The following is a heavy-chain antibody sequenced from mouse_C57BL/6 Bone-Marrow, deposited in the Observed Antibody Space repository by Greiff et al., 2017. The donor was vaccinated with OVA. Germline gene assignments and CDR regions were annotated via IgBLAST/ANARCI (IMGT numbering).Heavy chain of an antibody. Sequence: VQLQQSGAELVRPGASVKLSCTASCFTFTDSYLHWVKQRPEQGLELIGRIDPEDGDTEYAPKFQGKATMTADTSSNTAYLQLSSLTSEDTAVYYCTGGYLDYWGQGTTLTVSS. J-gene: IGHJ2*01. CDR2: IDPEDGDT. CDR1: CFTFTDSY. V-gene: IGHV14-1*01. CDR3: TGGYLDY. D-gene: IGHD2-2*01.